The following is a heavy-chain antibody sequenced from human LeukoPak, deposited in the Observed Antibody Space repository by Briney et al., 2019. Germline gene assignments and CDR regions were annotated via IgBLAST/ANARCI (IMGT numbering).Heavy chain of an antibody. D-gene: IGHD2-15*01. CDR2: IYYSGST. CDR1: GGSISSYY. V-gene: IGHV4-59*01. J-gene: IGHJ4*02. Sequence: SETLSLTCTVSGGSISSYYWSWIRQPPGKGLEWIGYIYYSGSTNCNPSLKSRVTISVDTSKNQFSLKLSSVTAADTAVYYCARGLAVTDYWGQGTLVTVSS. CDR3: ARGLAVTDY.